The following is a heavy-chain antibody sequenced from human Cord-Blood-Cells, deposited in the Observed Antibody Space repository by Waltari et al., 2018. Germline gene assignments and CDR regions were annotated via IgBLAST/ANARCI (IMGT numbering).Heavy chain of an antibody. D-gene: IGHD3-10*01. CDR1: GGSIRRSSYY. CDR3: ARHALTYYYGSGSYNWFDP. V-gene: IGHV4-39*07. CDR2: IYYSGST. J-gene: IGHJ5*02. Sequence: QLQLQESGPGLVKPSETLSLTCTVSGGSIRRSSYYWGWIRQPPGTGLEWIGSIYYSGSTYYNPSLKSRVTISVDTSKNQFSLKLSSVTAADTAVYYCARHALTYYYGSGSYNWFDPWGQGTLVTVSS.